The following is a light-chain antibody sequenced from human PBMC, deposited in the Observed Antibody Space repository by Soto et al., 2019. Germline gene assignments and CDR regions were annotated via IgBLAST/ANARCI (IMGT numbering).Light chain of an antibody. Sequence: QSVLTQPASVSGSAGQSITISCTGTSSDVGVYNYVSWYQQHPGNAPKLMIYDVSNRPSGVSNRFSGSKSGNTASLTISGLQAEDEADYYCSSYTSSSISYVFGTGTKLTVL. CDR2: DVS. J-gene: IGLJ1*01. CDR1: SSDVGVYNY. CDR3: SSYTSSSISYV. V-gene: IGLV2-14*01.